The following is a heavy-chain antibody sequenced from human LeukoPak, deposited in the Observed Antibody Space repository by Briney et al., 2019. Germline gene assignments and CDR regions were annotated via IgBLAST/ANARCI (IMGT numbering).Heavy chain of an antibody. V-gene: IGHV1-46*01. CDR2: INPSGGST. D-gene: IGHD3-10*01. CDR3: ARTGGVTMAFDP. Sequence: GASVKVSCKASGGTFSSYAISWVRQAPGQGLEWMGIINPSGGSTSYAQKFQGRVTMTRDTSTSTVYMELSSLRSEDTAVYYCARTGGVTMAFDPWGQGTLVTVSS. CDR1: GGTFSSYA. J-gene: IGHJ5*02.